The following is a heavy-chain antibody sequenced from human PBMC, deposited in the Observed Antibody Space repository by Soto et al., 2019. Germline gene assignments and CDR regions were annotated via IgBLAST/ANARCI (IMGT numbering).Heavy chain of an antibody. CDR2: IHYGGST. CDR3: ASHVGWGVVVNLYYYMAL. V-gene: IGHV4-39*01. Sequence: QVQLQESGPGLAKPSETLSLTCTVSGGSISSSSYWGWIRQPPGKGLEWIGSIHYGGSTYYSPSLKTRVTISVDTSKNQFSLKLSSVTAADTAVYYCASHVGWGVVVNLYYYMALRCKVTMVT. CDR1: GGSISSSSY. D-gene: IGHD3-10*01. J-gene: IGHJ6*03.